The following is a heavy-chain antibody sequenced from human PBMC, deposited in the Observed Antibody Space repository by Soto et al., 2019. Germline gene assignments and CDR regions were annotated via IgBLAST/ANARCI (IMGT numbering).Heavy chain of an antibody. CDR1: GYTFTSYG. J-gene: IGHJ3*02. D-gene: IGHD3-3*01. Sequence: ASVKVSCKASGYTFTSYGISWVRQAPGQGLEWMGWISAYNGNTNYAQKLQGRVTVTTDTSTSTAYMELRSLRSDDTAVYYCARVAIRFLEWSYDAFDIWGQGTMVTVSS. CDR3: ARVAIRFLEWSYDAFDI. V-gene: IGHV1-18*01. CDR2: ISAYNGNT.